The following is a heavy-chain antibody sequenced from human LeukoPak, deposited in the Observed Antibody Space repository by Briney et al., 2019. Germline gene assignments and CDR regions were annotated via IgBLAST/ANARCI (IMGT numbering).Heavy chain of an antibody. CDR2: IYYSGST. CDR3: ARKAIVGATVYAFDI. J-gene: IGHJ3*02. V-gene: IGHV4-61*01. D-gene: IGHD1-26*01. CDR1: GGSIRSSSW. Sequence: SETLSLTCTVSGGSIRSSSWWSWVRQPPGKGLEWIGYIYYSGSTNYNPSLKSRVTISVDTSKDQFSLKLSSVTAADTAVYYCARKAIVGATVYAFDIWGQGTMVTVSS.